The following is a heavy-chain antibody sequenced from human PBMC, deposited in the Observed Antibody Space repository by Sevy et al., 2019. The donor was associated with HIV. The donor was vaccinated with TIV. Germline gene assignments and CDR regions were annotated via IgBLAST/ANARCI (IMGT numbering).Heavy chain of an antibody. J-gene: IGHJ4*02. V-gene: IGHV3-30*02. CDR2: IRYDGSNK. CDR3: AKDLAVAGPYYFDY. D-gene: IGHD6-19*01. CDR1: GFTFSFYG. Sequence: GGSLRLSCAASGFTFSFYGMHWVRHAPGKGLEWVAFIRYDGSNKYYVDSVKGRFTISRDKSKNTLYLQMNSLRAEDTAVYYCAKDLAVAGPYYFDYWGQGTLVTVSS.